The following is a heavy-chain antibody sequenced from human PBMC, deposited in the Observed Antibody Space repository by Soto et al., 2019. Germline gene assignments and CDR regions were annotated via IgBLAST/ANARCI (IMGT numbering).Heavy chain of an antibody. J-gene: IGHJ6*02. CDR3: ASEDIVVVPAAIDYYYYYGMDV. CDR2: IIPIFGTA. D-gene: IGHD2-2*01. Sequence: QVQLVQSGAEVKKSGSSVKVSCKASGGTFSSYAISWVRQAPGQGLEWMGGIIPIFGTANYAQKFQGRVTITADESTSTAYMELSSLRSEDTAVYYCASEDIVVVPAAIDYYYYYGMDVWGQGTTVTVSS. CDR1: GGTFSSYA. V-gene: IGHV1-69*01.